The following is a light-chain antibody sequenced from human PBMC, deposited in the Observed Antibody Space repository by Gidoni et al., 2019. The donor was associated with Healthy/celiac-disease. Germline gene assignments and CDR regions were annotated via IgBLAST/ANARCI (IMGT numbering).Light chain of an antibody. CDR2: KAS. CDR1: QSISSW. V-gene: IGKV1-5*03. J-gene: IGKJ2*01. CDR3: QQYNSYPYT. Sequence: DIQMTQSPSTLSASVGDRVTITCRASQSISSWLAWYQQKPGKAPKLLIYKASSLESGVPSRFSGSGSGTEFTLTISSLQPDDFATYYCQQYNSYPYTFGQGTKLETK.